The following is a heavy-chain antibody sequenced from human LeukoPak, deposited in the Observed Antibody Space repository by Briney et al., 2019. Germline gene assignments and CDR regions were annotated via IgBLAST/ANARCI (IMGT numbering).Heavy chain of an antibody. CDR1: GYTFTIYG. Sequence: GASVKVSCKATGYTFTIYGISWVRQAPGQGLEWMGWISAYNGNTNYAQKLQGRVTMTTDTSTSTAYMELRSLRSDDTAVYYCARDRETYYDILTGYYRSFDYWGQGTLVTVSS. D-gene: IGHD3-9*01. V-gene: IGHV1-18*01. J-gene: IGHJ4*02. CDR3: ARDRETYYDILTGYYRSFDY. CDR2: ISAYNGNT.